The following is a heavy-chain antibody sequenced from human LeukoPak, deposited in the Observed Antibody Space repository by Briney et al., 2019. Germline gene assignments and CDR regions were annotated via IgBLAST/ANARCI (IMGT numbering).Heavy chain of an antibody. D-gene: IGHD6-6*01. CDR3: ARASPRIAARLGLYY. V-gene: IGHV4-34*01. J-gene: IGHJ4*02. CDR2: INHSGRT. CDR1: GGSFSGYY. Sequence: SETLSLTCAVYGGSFSGYYWSWIRQPPGKGLEWIGEINHSGRTNYNPSLKSRVTISVDTSKNQFSLKLSSVTAADTAVYYCARASPRIAARLGLYYWGQGTLVTVSS.